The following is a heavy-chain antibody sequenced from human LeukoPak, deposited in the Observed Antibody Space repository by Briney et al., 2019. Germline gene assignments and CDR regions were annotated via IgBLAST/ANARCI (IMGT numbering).Heavy chain of an antibody. D-gene: IGHD1-26*01. CDR3: ARHVIYSGGYSYWFDP. CDR1: GGSISSYY. J-gene: IGHJ5*02. V-gene: IGHV4-59*08. Sequence: PSETLSLTCTVSGGSISSYYWSWIRQPPGKGLEWIAYIYSSGYTEYNPFLRSRASISLDTSKNLCSLRLSSVTAADTAVYYCARHVIYSGGYSYWFDPWGLGTLVTVSS. CDR2: IYSSGYT.